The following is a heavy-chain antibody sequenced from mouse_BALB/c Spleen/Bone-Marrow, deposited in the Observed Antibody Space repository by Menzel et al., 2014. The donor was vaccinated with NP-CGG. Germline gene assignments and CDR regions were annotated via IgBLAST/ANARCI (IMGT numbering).Heavy chain of an antibody. CDR2: IWSDGGT. V-gene: IGHV2-6-1*01. CDR3: ARDYDYGGGFSY. Sequence: VQLQQSGPGLVAPSQSLSITCTISGFSLTNHGVHWVRQPPGKGPEWLAVIWSDGGTTYNSALKSRLRITKDNSKSQVFLKMNSLQTDDTAMYYCARDYDYGGGFSYWGQGTLVTVSA. CDR1: GFSLTNHG. J-gene: IGHJ3*01. D-gene: IGHD2-4*01.